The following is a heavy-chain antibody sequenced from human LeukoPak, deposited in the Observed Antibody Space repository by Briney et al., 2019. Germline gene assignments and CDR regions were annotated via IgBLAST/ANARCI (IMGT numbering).Heavy chain of an antibody. CDR1: GYSFTSYW. D-gene: IGHD6-6*01. V-gene: IGHV5-10-1*01. CDR3: ARRVSSSGWFDP. Sequence: GESLKISCKGSGYSFTSYWISWVRQMPGKGLEWMGRIDPSDSYTNYSPSFQGHVTISADKSISTAYLQWSSLKASDTAMCYCARRVSSSGWFDPWGQGTLVTVSS. J-gene: IGHJ5*02. CDR2: IDPSDSYT.